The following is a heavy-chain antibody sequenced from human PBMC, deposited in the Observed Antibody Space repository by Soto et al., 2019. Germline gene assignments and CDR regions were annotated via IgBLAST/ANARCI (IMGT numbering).Heavy chain of an antibody. CDR3: ARSVAVPGAHIDY. D-gene: IGHD6-19*01. CDR1: GGSFSGYY. J-gene: IGHJ4*02. CDR2: VYYTGST. Sequence: SETLSLTCAVYGGSFSGYYWSWIRQSPGKGLEWLGYVYYTGSTNYSPSLRSRVSISVDTSKNEFSLRLSSVTAADTAVYFCARSVAVPGAHIDYWGQGTQVTVSS. V-gene: IGHV4-59*01.